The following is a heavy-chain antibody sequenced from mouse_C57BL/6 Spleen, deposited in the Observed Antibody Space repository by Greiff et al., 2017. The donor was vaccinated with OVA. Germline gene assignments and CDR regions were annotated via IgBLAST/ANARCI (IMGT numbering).Heavy chain of an antibody. CDR3: ARSGNDYDDYAIDY. J-gene: IGHJ4*01. Sequence: EVKLVESGGGLVQPGGSLSLSCAASGFTFTDYYMSWVRQPPGKALEWLGFIRNKANGYTTEYSASVKGRFTISSANSQSLLYLQMNALRAEDSATYYWARSGNDYDDYAIDYWGQGTSVTVSS. D-gene: IGHD2-4*01. CDR1: GFTFTDYY. V-gene: IGHV7-3*01. CDR2: IRNKANGYTT.